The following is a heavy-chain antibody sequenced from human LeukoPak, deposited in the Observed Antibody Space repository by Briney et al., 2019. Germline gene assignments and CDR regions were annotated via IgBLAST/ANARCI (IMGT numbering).Heavy chain of an antibody. CDR1: SDSLSSYY. J-gene: IGHJ4*02. CDR2: IHYTGYT. CDR3: ARGVGGGDRYFDY. V-gene: IGHV4-59*01. Sequence: PSETLSLTCSVSSDSLSSYYWSWIRQPPGKGLEWIAYIHYTGYTEYNPSLKSRVTISGDTSKRQFSLKVSSVTAADTAVYYCARGVGGGDRYFDYWGQGTLVSVSS. D-gene: IGHD1-26*01.